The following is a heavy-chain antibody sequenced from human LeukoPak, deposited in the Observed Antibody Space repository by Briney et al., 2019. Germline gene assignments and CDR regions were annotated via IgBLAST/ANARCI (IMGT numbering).Heavy chain of an antibody. CDR2: IIPIFGTA. D-gene: IGHD7-27*01. CDR1: GGTFSSYA. V-gene: IGHV1-69*05. J-gene: IGHJ2*01. Sequence: SVKVSCKASGGTFSSYAISWVRQAPGQGLKWMGGIIPIFGTANYAQKFQGRVTITTDESTSTVYMDLSSLRSEDTAVYFCARSVNWGSPHYWYFDLWGRGTLVAVSS. CDR3: ARSVNWGSPHYWYFDL.